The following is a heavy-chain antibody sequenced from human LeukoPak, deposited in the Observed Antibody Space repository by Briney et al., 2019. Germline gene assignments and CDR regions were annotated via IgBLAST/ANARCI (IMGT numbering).Heavy chain of an antibody. D-gene: IGHD1-14*01. J-gene: IGHJ4*02. CDR2: IGPTGNDR. V-gene: IGHV3-21*01. Sequence: PGGSLRLSCAASGFTFSSCGFNCVRQAPGKGLEWVSSIGPTGNDRYYADSVRGRFTISRDNAKNSMYLQMDSLRDEDTAVYYCATETIGRHYDYWGQGTLLTVSS. CDR3: ATETIGRHYDY. CDR1: GFTFSSCG.